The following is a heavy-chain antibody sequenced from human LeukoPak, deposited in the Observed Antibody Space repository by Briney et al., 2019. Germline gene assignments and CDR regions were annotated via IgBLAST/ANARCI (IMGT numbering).Heavy chain of an antibody. D-gene: IGHD4-17*01. J-gene: IGHJ5*02. CDR1: GGSIITSSYY. CDR2: IDYSAST. CDR3: ARSTVT. V-gene: IGHV4-61*05. Sequence: SETLSLTCDVSGGSIITSSYYWDWVRQPPGKGLEWIAYIDYSASTNYNPSLKSRVTISVDKSKNQFSLKLSSVTAADTAVYYCARSTVTWGQGTLVTVSS.